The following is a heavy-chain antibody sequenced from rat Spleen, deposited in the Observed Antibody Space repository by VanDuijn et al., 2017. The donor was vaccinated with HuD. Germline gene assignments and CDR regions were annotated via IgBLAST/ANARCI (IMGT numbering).Heavy chain of an antibody. V-gene: IGHV5-27*01. D-gene: IGHD4-6*01. Sequence: EVQLVESDGGSVRPGRSLKLSCAASGFIFSDHYLAWVRQAPTKGLEWVAYISTGGDNTYYRDSVQGRFTISRYNAKSTLYLQLDSLRSEDTATDYCTRGTYFRHWGQGVMVTVSS. CDR1: GFIFSDHY. CDR2: ISTGGDNT. J-gene: IGHJ2*01. CDR3: TRGTYFRH.